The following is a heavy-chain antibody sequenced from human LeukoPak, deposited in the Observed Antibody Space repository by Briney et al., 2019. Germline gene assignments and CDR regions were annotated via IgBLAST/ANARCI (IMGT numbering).Heavy chain of an antibody. V-gene: IGHV1-69*04. CDR3: ATLSQGYCTNGVCYMGDY. J-gene: IGHJ4*02. Sequence: AVTLTCKSSGGTFSIYANSWVRQAPGQGLEWMGRIIPILGIANYDQKFQGRVTITADKSTSTTYMELRSLRSEDTAVYCCATLSQGYCTNGVCYMGDYWGQGTLATVSS. D-gene: IGHD2-8*01. CDR2: IIPILGIA. CDR1: GGTFSIYA.